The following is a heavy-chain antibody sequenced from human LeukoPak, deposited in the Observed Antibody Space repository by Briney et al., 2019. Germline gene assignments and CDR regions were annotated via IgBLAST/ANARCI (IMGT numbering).Heavy chain of an antibody. CDR3: ARDGGTRLGFDP. V-gene: IGHV4-34*01. D-gene: IGHD3-16*01. Sequence: SETLSLTCAMHSESSGGDDWTWIRQPPGKGLEWIGEVSPGGSTRYNPSLRSRVTISLDTSRSRFSLRLSSVTAADSGVYYCARDGGTRLGFDPWGQGTLVTVSS. CDR1: SESSGGDD. CDR2: VSPGGST. J-gene: IGHJ5*02.